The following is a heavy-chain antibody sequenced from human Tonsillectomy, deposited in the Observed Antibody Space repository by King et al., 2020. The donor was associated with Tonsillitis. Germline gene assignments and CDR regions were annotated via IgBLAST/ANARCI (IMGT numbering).Heavy chain of an antibody. CDR1: GFTFSSYS. J-gene: IGHJ5*02. Sequence: QLVQSGGGLVKPGGSLRLSCAASGFTFSSYSMNWARQAPGKGLEWVSSISSSSSYIYYADSVKGRFTISRDNAKNSLYLQMNSLRAEDTAVYYCARDSPTDWFDPWGQGTLVTVSS. V-gene: IGHV3-21*01. CDR3: ARDSPTDWFDP. CDR2: ISSSSSYI.